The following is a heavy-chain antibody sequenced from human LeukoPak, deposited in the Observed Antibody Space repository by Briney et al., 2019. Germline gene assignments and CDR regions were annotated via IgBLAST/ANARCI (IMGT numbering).Heavy chain of an antibody. CDR2: TFYRSKWYY. CDR3: ARENTLVRGTRNPFDY. CDR1: GDSVSSNDAA. Sequence: SQTLSLTCAISGDSVSSNDAAWNWTRQSPSRGLEWLGSTFYRSKWYYDTAVSVKSRITINPDTSKNQFSLQLNSVTPEDTAVYYCARENTLVRGTRNPFDYWGRGTLVTVSS. J-gene: IGHJ4*02. D-gene: IGHD3-10*01. V-gene: IGHV6-1*01.